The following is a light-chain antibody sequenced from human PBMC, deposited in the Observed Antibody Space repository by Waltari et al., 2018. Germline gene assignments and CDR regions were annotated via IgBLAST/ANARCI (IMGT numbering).Light chain of an antibody. Sequence: DIEMTQSPSTLSASVGARVTITCRASQSISTWLAWYQQKPGKAPKLLIYKVSNLKSGVPSRFSGSGAETEFTLTITSLQPDDFATYHCQQYDSYWTFGQGTKVEIK. CDR1: QSISTW. CDR2: KVS. CDR3: QQYDSYWT. J-gene: IGKJ1*01. V-gene: IGKV1-5*03.